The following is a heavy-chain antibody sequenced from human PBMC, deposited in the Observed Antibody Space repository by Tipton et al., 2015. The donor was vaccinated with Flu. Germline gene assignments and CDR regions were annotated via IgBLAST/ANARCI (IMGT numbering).Heavy chain of an antibody. V-gene: IGHV4-39*07. CDR1: GGSISSSNYH. CDR3: ARLLWFGDFDSYRQDAFDI. Sequence: TLSLTCTVSGGSISSSNYHWAWIRQPPGKGLEWIASIYYSGSTHHNPSLKSRVTTSLDTSKNQFSLKVSSVAAADTAVYYCARLLWFGDFDSYRQDAFDIWGQGTMVTVSS. CDR2: IYYSGST. J-gene: IGHJ3*02. D-gene: IGHD3-10*01.